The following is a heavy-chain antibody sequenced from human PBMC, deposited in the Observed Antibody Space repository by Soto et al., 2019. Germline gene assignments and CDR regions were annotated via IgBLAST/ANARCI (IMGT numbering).Heavy chain of an antibody. CDR1: GFSLSTSGVS. CDR3: AHMKGYDYIWGSYRKHDAFDI. V-gene: IGHV2-5*02. CDR2: IYWDDDK. D-gene: IGHD3-16*02. J-gene: IGHJ3*02. Sequence: SGPTLGNPKQTLTLTCTFSGFSLSTSGVSVGWIRQPPGKALEWLALIYWDDDKRYSPSLKSRLTITKDTPKNQVVLTMTNMDPVDTATYYCAHMKGYDYIWGSYRKHDAFDIWGQGTMVTVSS.